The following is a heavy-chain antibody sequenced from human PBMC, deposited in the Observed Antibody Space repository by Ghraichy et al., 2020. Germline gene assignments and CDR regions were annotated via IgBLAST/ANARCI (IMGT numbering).Heavy chain of an antibody. Sequence: SETLSLTCTVSGGSIRSSSYYWGWIRQPPGKGLEWIGSIYYSGSTYYNPSLKSRVTISVDTSKNQFSLKLSSVTAADTAVYYCARLVSGWYTLDYWGQGTLVTVSS. CDR3: ARLVSGWYTLDY. D-gene: IGHD6-19*01. CDR2: IYYSGST. V-gene: IGHV4-39*01. CDR1: GGSIRSSSYY. J-gene: IGHJ4*02.